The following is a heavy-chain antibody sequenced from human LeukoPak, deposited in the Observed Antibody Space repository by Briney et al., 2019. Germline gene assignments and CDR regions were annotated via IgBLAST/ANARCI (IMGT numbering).Heavy chain of an antibody. CDR3: ARYDWNTRFDP. CDR2: INRSGST. Sequence: PSETLSLTCAVYGGSFSCYYWSWIRQPPGKGREWIGEINRSGSTNYNPSRESRVTISVDTSKNQFTLKLSSVTAADTAVYYCARYDWNTRFDPWGQGPLVTVSS. J-gene: IGHJ5*02. V-gene: IGHV4-34*01. D-gene: IGHD1-1*01. CDR1: GGSFSCYY.